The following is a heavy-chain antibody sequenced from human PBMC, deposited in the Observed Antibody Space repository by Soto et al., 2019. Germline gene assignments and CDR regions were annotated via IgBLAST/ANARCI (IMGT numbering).Heavy chain of an antibody. Sequence: GGSLRLSCVASGFNFGDYGMHWVRHTPGKGLEWVAVIGNDGAARFYGDSVKGRFTISRDNSRSTFYLQMNSLRPEDTAIYYCAKETIAVAGPNYFDFWGQGTQVTVSS. J-gene: IGHJ4*02. V-gene: IGHV3-30*18. CDR3: AKETIAVAGPNYFDF. D-gene: IGHD6-19*01. CDR2: IGNDGAAR. CDR1: GFNFGDYG.